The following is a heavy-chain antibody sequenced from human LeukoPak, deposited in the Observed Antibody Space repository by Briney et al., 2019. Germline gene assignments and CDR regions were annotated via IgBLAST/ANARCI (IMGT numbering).Heavy chain of an antibody. CDR3: ARGRPYNVGLPPWFDP. CDR2: IYYSGAT. D-gene: IGHD1-14*01. CDR1: GGSVSGSY. J-gene: IGHJ5*02. Sequence: SETLSLTCTVSGGSVSGSYWSWVRQSPGKGLEWIGYIYYSGATNYNPSLKSRVSISIDTSKNQFSLKLSSVTAADTAVYYCARGRPYNVGLPPWFDPWGQGTLVTVSS. V-gene: IGHV4-59*02.